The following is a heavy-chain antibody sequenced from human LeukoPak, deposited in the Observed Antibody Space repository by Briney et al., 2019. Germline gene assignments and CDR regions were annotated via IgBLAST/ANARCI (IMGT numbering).Heavy chain of an antibody. CDR3: ARSLYYYDSSGRFDY. V-gene: IGHV1-69*04. CDR1: GGTFSSYA. CDR2: IIPILGIA. J-gene: IGHJ4*02. Sequence: SVKVSCKASGGTFSSYAISWVRQAPGQGLEWMGRIIPILGIANYAQKFQGRATITADKSTSTAYMELSSLRSEDTAVYYCARSLYYYDSSGRFDYWGQGTLVTVSS. D-gene: IGHD3-22*01.